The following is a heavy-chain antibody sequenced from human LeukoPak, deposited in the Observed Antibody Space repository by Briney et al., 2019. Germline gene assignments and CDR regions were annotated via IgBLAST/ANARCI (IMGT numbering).Heavy chain of an antibody. V-gene: IGHV4-30-4*01. CDR1: GGSISSGDYY. J-gene: IGHJ4*02. CDR2: IYYSGST. D-gene: IGHD4-17*01. CDR3: ARVTTVTTSVDY. Sequence: SETLSLTCTVSGGSISSGDYYWSWLRQPPGKVLEWIGYIYYSGSTYYNPSLKSRVTISVDTSKNQFPLKLSSVTAADTAVYYCARVTTVTTSVDYWGQGTLVTVSS.